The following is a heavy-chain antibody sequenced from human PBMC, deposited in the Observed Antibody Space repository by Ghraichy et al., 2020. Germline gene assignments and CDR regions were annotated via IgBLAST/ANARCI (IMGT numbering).Heavy chain of an antibody. D-gene: IGHD1-26*01. J-gene: IGHJ3*02. Sequence: SETLSLTCTVSGGSVSSCSYYWSWIRQPPGKGLEWIGYIYYSGSTNYNPSLKSRVTISVDTSKNQFSLKLSSVTAADTAVYYCATPLSIVGATSRAFDIWGQGTMVTVSS. V-gene: IGHV4-61*01. CDR3: ATPLSIVGATSRAFDI. CDR1: GGSVSSCSYY. CDR2: IYYSGST.